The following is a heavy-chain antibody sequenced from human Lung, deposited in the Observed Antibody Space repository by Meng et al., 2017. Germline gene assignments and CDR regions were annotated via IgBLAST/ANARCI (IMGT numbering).Heavy chain of an antibody. V-gene: IGHV1-18*01. CDR3: ARNSSSSVVDY. J-gene: IGHJ4*02. CDR1: GYSVTCCG. D-gene: IGHD6-6*01. Sequence: QVQLVQSGAEVKKPGASVKVSCKASGYSVTCCGISWVRQAPGQGLEWLGWISAYSGYTNYAQKLRGRVTMTTDTSTSTAYMELRSLSSDDTALYYCARNSSSSVVDYWGQGTLVTVSS. CDR2: ISAYSGYT.